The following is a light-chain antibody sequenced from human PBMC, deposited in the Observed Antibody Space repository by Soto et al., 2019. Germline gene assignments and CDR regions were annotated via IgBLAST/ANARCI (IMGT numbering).Light chain of an antibody. V-gene: IGKV1-27*01. Sequence: DIQMTQSPSSLSASVGDRVTITCRASQDISDYLAWYQQKPGKLPKLLMSAASTLQSGVPSRFSGSGSGTDFTLTISTLQPEDVATYYCQNYKSVPFTFGGGTKVEVK. CDR1: QDISDY. J-gene: IGKJ4*01. CDR3: QNYKSVPFT. CDR2: AAS.